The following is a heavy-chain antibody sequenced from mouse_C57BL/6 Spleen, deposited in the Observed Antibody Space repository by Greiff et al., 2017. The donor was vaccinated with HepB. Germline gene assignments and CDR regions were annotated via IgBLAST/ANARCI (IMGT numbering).Heavy chain of an antibody. Sequence: VKLQQPGAELVKPGASVKLSCKASGYTFTSYWMHWVKQRPGQGLEWIGMIHPNSGSTNYNEKFKSKATLTVDKSSSTAYMQLSSLTSEDSAVYYCAREGDYDHYYAMDYWGQGTSVTVSS. D-gene: IGHD2-4*01. CDR2: IHPNSGST. V-gene: IGHV1-64*01. J-gene: IGHJ4*01. CDR1: GYTFTSYW. CDR3: AREGDYDHYYAMDY.